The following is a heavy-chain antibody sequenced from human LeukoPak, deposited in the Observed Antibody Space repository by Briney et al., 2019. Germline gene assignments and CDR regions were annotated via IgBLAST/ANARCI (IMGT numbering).Heavy chain of an antibody. J-gene: IGHJ4*02. CDR2: FDPEDGET. V-gene: IGHV1-24*01. CDR3: ATGFDGDYAFGY. Sequence: ASVKVSCKVSGYTLTELSMHWVRQAPGKGLEWMGGFDPEDGETIYAQKFQGRVTMTEDTSTDTAYMELSSLRSEHTAVYYCATGFDGDYAFGYWGQGTLVTVSS. D-gene: IGHD4-17*01. CDR1: GYTLTELS.